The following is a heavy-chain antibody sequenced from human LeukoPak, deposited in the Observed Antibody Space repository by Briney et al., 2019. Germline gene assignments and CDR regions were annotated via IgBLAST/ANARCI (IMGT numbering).Heavy chain of an antibody. Sequence: SETLSLTCAVYGGSFSGYYWSWIRQPPGKGLEWIGEINHSGSTNYNPSLKSRVTISVDTSKNQFSLKLSSVTAADTAVYYCAREIGRMGVAASSKFDPWGQGTLVTVSS. D-gene: IGHD2-15*01. V-gene: IGHV4-34*01. CDR1: GGSFSGYY. CDR2: INHSGST. CDR3: AREIGRMGVAASSKFDP. J-gene: IGHJ5*02.